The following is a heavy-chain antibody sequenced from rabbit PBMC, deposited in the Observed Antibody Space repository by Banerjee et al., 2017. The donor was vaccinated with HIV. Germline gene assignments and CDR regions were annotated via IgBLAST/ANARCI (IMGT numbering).Heavy chain of an antibody. CDR1: GFDLSNYYY. V-gene: IGHV1S40*01. CDR3: VSDDYPGL. Sequence: QSLEESGGDLVKPGASLTLTCTASGFDLSNYYYMYWVRQAPGKGLEWIACIGTGSDDSTYYASWAKGRFTISRTSSTTVTLQIPSLTAADTATYFCVSDDYPGLWGPGTLVTVS. CDR2: IGTGSDDST. J-gene: IGHJ4*01. D-gene: IGHD2-1*01.